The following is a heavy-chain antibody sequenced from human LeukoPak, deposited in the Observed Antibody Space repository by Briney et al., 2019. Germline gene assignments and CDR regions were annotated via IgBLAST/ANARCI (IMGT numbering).Heavy chain of an antibody. Sequence: ASVKVSCKDSGHIFTGYIHWVRPAPGQGLEWMAWIHAETGVPYYAQKFQGRVTLTRDTSISTDYMELTRLRSDDTAIYYCTRDWLNKAYDPWGQGTLVTVSS. CDR1: GHIFTGY. CDR2: IHAETGVP. V-gene: IGHV1-2*02. J-gene: IGHJ4*02. CDR3: TRDWLNKAYDP. D-gene: IGHD3-16*01.